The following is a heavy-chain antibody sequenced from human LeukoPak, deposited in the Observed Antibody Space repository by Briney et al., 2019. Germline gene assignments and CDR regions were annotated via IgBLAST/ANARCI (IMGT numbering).Heavy chain of an antibody. Sequence: SETLSLTCTVSGGPISSSNWWNWVRQPPGKGLEWIAEIYHSGNTNYNPSLRSRVSISLDKSKNQISLKLSSLTAADTAVYYCARRGQVAVTAPWYFDLWGRGTLVTVS. V-gene: IGHV4-4*02. CDR1: GGPISSSNW. J-gene: IGHJ2*01. CDR3: ARRGQVAVTAPWYFDL. CDR2: IYHSGNT. D-gene: IGHD6-19*01.